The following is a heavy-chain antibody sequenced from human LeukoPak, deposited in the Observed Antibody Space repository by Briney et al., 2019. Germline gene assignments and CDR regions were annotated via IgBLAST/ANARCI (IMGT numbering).Heavy chain of an antibody. J-gene: IGHJ5*02. Sequence: SETLSLTCTVSGGSISSYYWSWIRQPPGKGLEWIGYICYSGSTNYNPSLKSRVTISVDTSKNQFSLKLSSVTAADTAVYYCARHPTARLTHNWFDPWGQGTLVTVSS. D-gene: IGHD6-6*01. CDR1: GGSISSYY. CDR3: ARHPTARLTHNWFDP. V-gene: IGHV4-59*01. CDR2: ICYSGST.